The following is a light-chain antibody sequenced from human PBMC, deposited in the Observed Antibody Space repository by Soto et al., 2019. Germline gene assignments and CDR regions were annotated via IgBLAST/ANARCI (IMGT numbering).Light chain of an antibody. CDR3: AAWDDSVNGPV. V-gene: IGLV1-44*01. J-gene: IGLJ2*01. CDR1: SSNIGSNT. Sequence: QSLLTQPPSTSGTPGQRVVISCYGSSSNIGSNTVNWYQQLPGATPKLLIYDDGQRPSGVPDRFSGSKSGTSASLAISGLQSDDEADYHCAAWDDSVNGPVFGGGTKLTVL. CDR2: DDG.